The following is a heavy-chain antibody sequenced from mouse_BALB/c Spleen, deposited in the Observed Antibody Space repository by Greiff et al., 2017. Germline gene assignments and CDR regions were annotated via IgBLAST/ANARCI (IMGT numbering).Heavy chain of an antibody. V-gene: IGHV5-9-4*01. CDR2: ISSGGRYT. J-gene: IGHJ4*01. D-gene: IGHD4-1*01. CDR3: ARVRTGDYYAMDY. Sequence: EVKLVESGGGLVKPGGSLKLSCAASGFTFSSYAMSWVRQSPEKRLEWVAEISSGGRYTYYPDTVTGRFTISRDNAKNTLYLEMSSLRSEDTAMYYCARVRTGDYYAMDYWGQGTSVTVSS. CDR1: GFTFSSYA.